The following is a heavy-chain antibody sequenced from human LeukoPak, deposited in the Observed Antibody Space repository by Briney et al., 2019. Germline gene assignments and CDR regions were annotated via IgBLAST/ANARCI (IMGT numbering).Heavy chain of an antibody. CDR2: IYTSGST. CDR3: ARGGRYDFWSGYFHYYYYYMDV. D-gene: IGHD3-3*01. Sequence: SETLSLTCTVSGGSISSYYWSWLRQPTGKGLEWIGRIYTSGSTNYNPSLKSRVTMSVDTSKNQFSLKLSSVTAADTAVYYCARGGRYDFWSGYFHYYYYYMDVWGKGTTVTVSS. V-gene: IGHV4-4*07. CDR1: GGSISSYY. J-gene: IGHJ6*03.